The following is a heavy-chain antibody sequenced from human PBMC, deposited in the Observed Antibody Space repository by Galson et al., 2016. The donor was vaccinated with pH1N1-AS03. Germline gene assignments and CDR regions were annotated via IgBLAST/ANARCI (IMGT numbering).Heavy chain of an antibody. J-gene: IGHJ3*01. CDR1: GFTFTTYW. V-gene: IGHV3-74*01. Sequence: CAASGFTFTTYWMHWVRHAPGGGLVWVSSINNEGTSTRGTDSVKGRFFISRDNAKNTVYLQMNSLRAEDTAVYYCARQDSSGYFHGLDVWGRGTTVTVSS. CDR2: INNEGTST. CDR3: ARQDSSGYFHGLDV. D-gene: IGHD3-22*01.